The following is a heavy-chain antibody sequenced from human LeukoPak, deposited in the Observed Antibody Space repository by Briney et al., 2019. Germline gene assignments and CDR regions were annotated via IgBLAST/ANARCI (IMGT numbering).Heavy chain of an antibody. CDR3: ARATRGYYGSGSKNENNYYYYMDV. CDR1: GGSISSGGYS. V-gene: IGHV4-61*02. J-gene: IGHJ6*03. CDR2: IYTSGST. D-gene: IGHD3-10*01. Sequence: PSETLSLTCAVSGGSISSGGYSWSWIRQPAGKGLEWIGRIYTSGSTNYNPSLKSRVTMSVDTSKNQFSLKLSSVTAADTAVYYCARATRGYYGSGSKNENNYYYYMDVWGKGTTVTISS.